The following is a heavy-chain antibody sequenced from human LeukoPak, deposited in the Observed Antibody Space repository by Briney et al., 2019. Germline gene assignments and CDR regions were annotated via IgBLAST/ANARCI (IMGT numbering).Heavy chain of an antibody. Sequence: PSETLSLTCTVYGDSISSSKYYWAWIRQPPGKGLEWIGSIYNSGSTYYNPSLKSRVTISIDTSKNQFSLKLSSVTAADTAVYFCARDPNSRDLKNDSWGQGTLVTVSS. CDR1: GDSISSSKYY. V-gene: IGHV4-39*07. D-gene: IGHD3/OR15-3a*01. J-gene: IGHJ4*02. CDR3: ARDPNSRDLKNDS. CDR2: IYNSGST.